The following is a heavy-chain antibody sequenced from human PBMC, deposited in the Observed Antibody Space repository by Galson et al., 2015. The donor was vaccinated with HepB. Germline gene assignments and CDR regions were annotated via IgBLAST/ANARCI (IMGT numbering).Heavy chain of an antibody. D-gene: IGHD6-19*01. V-gene: IGHV4-39*01. Sequence: SETLSLTCTVSGGSIRSSNSYWGWVRQPPGKGLEWIGSIYHSGRTLYNTSLKSRVTISVDASKNQLPLTVRSVTAADTAAYYCARQPYINGWLYWYFDLWGRGTLVSVSS. J-gene: IGHJ2*01. CDR3: ARQPYINGWLYWYFDL. CDR2: IYHSGRT. CDR1: GGSIRSSNSY.